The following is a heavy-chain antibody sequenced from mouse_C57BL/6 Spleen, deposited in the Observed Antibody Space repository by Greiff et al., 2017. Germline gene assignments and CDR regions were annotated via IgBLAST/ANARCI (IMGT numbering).Heavy chain of an antibody. V-gene: IGHV8-12*01. CDR1: GFSLSPSGMG. D-gene: IGHD2-1*01. J-gene: IGHJ3*01. CDR3: ARRGHGNYGFAY. Sequence: QVTLKVCGPGILQSSQTLSLTCSFSGFSLSPSGMGVSWIRQPSGKGLELLAHLYLDDDKRYNPSLKRRLTISKDTSRNQVVRKITSVDTADTATYYCARRGHGNYGFAYWGQGTLVTVSA. CDR2: LYLDDDK.